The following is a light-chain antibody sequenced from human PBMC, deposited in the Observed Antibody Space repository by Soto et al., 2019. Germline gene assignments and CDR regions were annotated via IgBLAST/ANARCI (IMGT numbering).Light chain of an antibody. V-gene: IGKV3D-20*02. CDR3: QQRSNWPRT. CDR2: GAS. CDR1: QSVSSSY. Sequence: EIVLTQSPGTLSLSPGERATLSCRASQSVSSSYLAWYQQKPGQAPRLLIYGASSRATGIPDRFSGSGSGTDLTITISRLEPEDFEVYYCQQRSNWPRTFGQGTKVYIK. J-gene: IGKJ1*01.